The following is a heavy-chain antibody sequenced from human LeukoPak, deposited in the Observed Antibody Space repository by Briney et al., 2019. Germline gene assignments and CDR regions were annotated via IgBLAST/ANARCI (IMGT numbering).Heavy chain of an antibody. CDR1: GYTFTGYY. V-gene: IGHV1-2*02. CDR2: INPNSGGT. CDR3: ASPEAAAGTEFDY. J-gene: IGHJ4*02. Sequence: GASVKVSCKASGYTFTGYYMHWVRQAPGQGLEWMGWINPNSGGTNYAQEFQGRVTMTRDTSISTAYMELSRLRSDDTAVYYCASPEAAAGTEFDYWGQGTLVTVSS. D-gene: IGHD6-13*01.